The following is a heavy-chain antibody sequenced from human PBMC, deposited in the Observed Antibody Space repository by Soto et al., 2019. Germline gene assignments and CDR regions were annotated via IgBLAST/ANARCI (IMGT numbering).Heavy chain of an antibody. V-gene: IGHV1-69*12. CDR1: GGTFSNYA. Sequence: QVQLVQSGAEVKKPGSSVKVSCKASGGTFSNYALSWVRQAPGQGLEWMGDIIPIFGTTNNAQKFQGRVTITADEATSTAYRALSSLRSEDTAVYYCASRGEREYYDTSGYGWGQGTLVTVSS. CDR2: IIPIFGTT. J-gene: IGHJ1*01. CDR3: ASRGEREYYDTSGYG. D-gene: IGHD3-22*01.